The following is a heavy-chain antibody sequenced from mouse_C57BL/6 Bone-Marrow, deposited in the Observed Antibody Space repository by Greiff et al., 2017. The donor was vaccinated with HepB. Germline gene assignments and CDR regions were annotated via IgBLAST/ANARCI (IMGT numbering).Heavy chain of an antibody. Sequence: VQLQQSGPELVKPGASVKLSCKASGYTFTSYDINWVKQRPGQGLEWIGWIYPRDGSTKYNEKFKGKATLTVDTSSSTAYMELHSLTSEDSAVYFCARWGYYGSSYGSYFDYWGQGTTLTVSS. CDR3: ARWGYYGSSYGSYFDY. CDR2: IYPRDGST. CDR1: GYTFTSYD. V-gene: IGHV1-85*01. J-gene: IGHJ2*01. D-gene: IGHD1-1*01.